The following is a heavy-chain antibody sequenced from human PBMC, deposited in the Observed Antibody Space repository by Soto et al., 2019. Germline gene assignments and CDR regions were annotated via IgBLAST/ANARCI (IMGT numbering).Heavy chain of an antibody. V-gene: IGHV4-39*01. CDR1: DGSITDSRYF. Sequence: SETLSLTCSVSDGSITDSRYFWGWIRQSPGKGLDWIGSFSYGGNTYFSPSLKSRVTISVDTSKNRFSLNLSSVTATDTAVYYCATSFATLMDVLPGLGFWGQGTLVPVSS. CDR3: ATSFATLMDVLPGLGF. D-gene: IGHD2-15*01. CDR2: FSYGGNT. J-gene: IGHJ4*02.